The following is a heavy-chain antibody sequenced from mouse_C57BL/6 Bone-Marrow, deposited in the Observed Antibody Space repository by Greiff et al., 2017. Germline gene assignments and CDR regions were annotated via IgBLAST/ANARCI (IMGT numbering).Heavy chain of an antibody. CDR2: INPSSGYT. V-gene: IGHV1-7*01. CDR3: ILYGSSPYYAMDY. J-gene: IGHJ4*01. Sequence: VQLQQSGAELAKPGASVKLSCKASGYTFTSYWMHWVKQRPGQGLEWIGYINPSSGYTTYNQKFKDKATLTADKSSSTAYMQLSSLTYEDSAVYYCILYGSSPYYAMDYWGQGTSVTVSS. D-gene: IGHD1-1*01. CDR1: GYTFTSYW.